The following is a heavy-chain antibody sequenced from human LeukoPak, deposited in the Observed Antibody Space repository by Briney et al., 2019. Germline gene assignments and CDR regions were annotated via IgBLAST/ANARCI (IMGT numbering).Heavy chain of an antibody. D-gene: IGHD1-1*01. V-gene: IGHV3-30*02. CDR2: TRFDGSNK. CDR3: AKDMGRNWNDVNFDC. Sequence: GGSLRLSCAASGFTFSNYGMHWVRQAPGKGLEWVAFTRFDGSNKYYADSVKGRCTISRDNSKNTLYPQMNSLRADDTAVYYCAKDMGRNWNDVNFDCWGQGTLVTVSS. CDR1: GFTFSNYG. J-gene: IGHJ4*02.